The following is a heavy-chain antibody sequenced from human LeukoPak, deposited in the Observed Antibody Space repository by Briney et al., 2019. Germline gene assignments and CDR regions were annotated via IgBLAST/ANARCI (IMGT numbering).Heavy chain of an antibody. D-gene: IGHD3-22*01. J-gene: IGHJ4*02. CDR1: GGSISSGGYY. CDR3: ARGAETYYYDSSGYGY. V-gene: IGHV4-31*03. CDR2: IYYSGST. Sequence: PSQTLSLTCTVSGGSISSGGYYWSWIRQHPGKGLEWIGYIYYSGSTYYNPSLKSRVTISVDTSKNQFSLKLSSVTAADTAVYYCARGAETYYYDSSGYGYWGQGTLVIVSS.